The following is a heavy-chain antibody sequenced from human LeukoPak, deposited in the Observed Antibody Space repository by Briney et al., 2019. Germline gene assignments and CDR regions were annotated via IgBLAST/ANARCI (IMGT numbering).Heavy chain of an antibody. D-gene: IGHD2-8*01. CDR3: ARDSPKYRTNGVCRPIDY. CDR1: GGSFSGYY. J-gene: IGHJ4*02. V-gene: IGHV4-34*01. CDR2: INHSGST. Sequence: SETLSLTCAVYGGSFSGYYWSWIRQPPGKGLEWIGEINHSGSTNYNPSLKSRVTISVDTSKNQFSLKLSSVTAADTAVYYCARDSPKYRTNGVCRPIDYWGQGTLVTVSS.